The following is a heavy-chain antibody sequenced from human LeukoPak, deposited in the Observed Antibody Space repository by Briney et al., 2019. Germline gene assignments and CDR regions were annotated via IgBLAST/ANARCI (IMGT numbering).Heavy chain of an antibody. V-gene: IGHV4-38-2*02. CDR1: GYSISSGYY. J-gene: IGHJ6*03. Sequence: SETLSLTCTVSGYSISSGYYWGWIRQPPGKGLEWIGSIYHSGSTYYNPSLKSRVTISVDTSKNQFSLKLSSVTAADTAVYYCARAGDSSGYYYVGHYYYYMDVWGKGTTVTVSS. CDR3: ARAGDSSGYYYVGHYYYYMDV. D-gene: IGHD3-22*01. CDR2: IYHSGST.